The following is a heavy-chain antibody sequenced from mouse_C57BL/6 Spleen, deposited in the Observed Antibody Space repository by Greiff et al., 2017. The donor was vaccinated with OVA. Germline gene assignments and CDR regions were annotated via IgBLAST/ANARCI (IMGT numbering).Heavy chain of an antibody. D-gene: IGHD1-1*01. CDR1: GYTFTDYY. Sequence: EVQLQQSGPELVKPGASVKISCKASGYTFTDYYMNWVKQSPGKSLEWIGDINPNNGGTSYNQKFKGKATLTVDKSSSTAYMELRSLTSEDSAVDYCARRYDYGGRSLDDWGKGTTVTVSS. V-gene: IGHV1-26*01. CDR3: ARRYDYGGRSLDD. J-gene: IGHJ1*03. CDR2: INPNNGGT.